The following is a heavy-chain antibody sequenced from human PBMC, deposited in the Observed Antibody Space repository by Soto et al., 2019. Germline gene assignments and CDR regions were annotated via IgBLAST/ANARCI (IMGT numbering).Heavy chain of an antibody. J-gene: IGHJ4*02. Sequence: KPSETLSLTCTVSGASISSYYWTWIRQAPGKGLEWIGYIHYSEGTNYRASLKSRVTMSVDTSKNQFSLRLSSVTAADTAVYYCVKVGDGGIFDKWGQGILVTVSS. V-gene: IGHV4-59*01. CDR3: VKVGDGGIFDK. CDR1: GASISSYY. D-gene: IGHD2-21*02. CDR2: IHYSEGT.